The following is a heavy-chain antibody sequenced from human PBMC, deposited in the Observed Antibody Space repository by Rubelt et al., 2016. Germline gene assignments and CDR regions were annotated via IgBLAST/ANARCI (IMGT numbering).Heavy chain of an antibody. CDR1: GFTFSNAW. CDR3: ARDLSGYGWVHH. J-gene: IGHJ1*01. Sequence: SGFTFSNAWMSWVRQAPGKGLEWVGRIKSKTDGGTTDYAAPVKGRFTISRDDSKNTLYLQMNSLKTDDTAIYYCARDLSGYGWVHHWGQGTLVTVSS. CDR2: IKSKTDGGTT. D-gene: IGHD3-10*01. V-gene: IGHV3-15*01.